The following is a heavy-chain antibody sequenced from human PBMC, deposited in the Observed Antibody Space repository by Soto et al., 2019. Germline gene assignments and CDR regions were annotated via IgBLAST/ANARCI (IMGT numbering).Heavy chain of an antibody. J-gene: IGHJ5*02. Sequence: GGSLRLSCAASGFIFGNFGMSWVRQAPGKGLEWISSISGSGFKKYYADSVKGRFTISRDNSKSTVYQELNNLSAEDTAVYHCAKNQGVELVPLATVDWFDPWGQGSVVTVSS. CDR2: ISGSGFKK. D-gene: IGHD1-26*01. V-gene: IGHV3-23*01. CDR3: AKNQGVELVPLATVDWFDP. CDR1: GFIFGNFG.